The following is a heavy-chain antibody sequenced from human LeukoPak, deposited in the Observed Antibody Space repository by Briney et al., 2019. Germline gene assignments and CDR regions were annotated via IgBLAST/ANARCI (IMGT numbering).Heavy chain of an antibody. D-gene: IGHD1-26*01. Sequence: ASVKVSCKASGYTFTNYGISWVRQAPGQGLEWMGWINPNSGGTNYAQKFQGRVTMTRDTSISTAYMELSRLRSDDTAVYYCARGEVGATEGYWGQGTLVTVSS. CDR2: INPNSGGT. J-gene: IGHJ4*02. V-gene: IGHV1-2*02. CDR3: ARGEVGATEGY. CDR1: GYTFTNYG.